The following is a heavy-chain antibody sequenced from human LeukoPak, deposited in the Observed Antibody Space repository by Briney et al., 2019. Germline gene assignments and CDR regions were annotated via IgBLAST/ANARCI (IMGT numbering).Heavy chain of an antibody. CDR3: AADHYDFWSGYYRVESYFDY. Sequence: SVTVSCKASGGTFSSYAISWVRQAPGQGLEWMGGIIPIFGTANYAQKFQGRVTITADESTSTAYMELSSLRSEDTAVYYCAADHYDFWSGYYRVESYFDYWGQGTLVTVSS. J-gene: IGHJ4*02. CDR2: IIPIFGTA. D-gene: IGHD3-3*01. CDR1: GGTFSSYA. V-gene: IGHV1-69*13.